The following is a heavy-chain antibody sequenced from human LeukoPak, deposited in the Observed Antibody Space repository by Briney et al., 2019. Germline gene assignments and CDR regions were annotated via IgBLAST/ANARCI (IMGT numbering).Heavy chain of an antibody. D-gene: IGHD3-10*01. V-gene: IGHV1-2*06. J-gene: IGHJ4*02. CDR3: AKGYYGSGSSPDTSLEY. Sequence: ASVKVSCKASGYTFTGYYMHWVRRAPGQGLEWMGRINPNSGGTNYAQNLQGRVTMTTDTSTSTAYMKLRSERSDDTAVYYCAKGYYGSGSSPDTSLEYWGQGTLVTVSS. CDR2: INPNSGGT. CDR1: GYTFTGYY.